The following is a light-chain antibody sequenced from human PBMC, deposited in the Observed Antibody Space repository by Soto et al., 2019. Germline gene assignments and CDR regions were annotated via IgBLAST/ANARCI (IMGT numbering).Light chain of an antibody. Sequence: DVVMTQSPLSLPVTLGQPASISCRSSQSLVHSDGNTYLNWFQQRPGQSPRRLIYKVSNRDSGVPDRFSGSGSGTDFTLKISRVEAEDVGVYYCMQVIHWPWRFGQGTRWIAN. CDR2: KVS. J-gene: IGKJ1*01. CDR3: MQVIHWPWR. CDR1: QSLVHSDGNTY. V-gene: IGKV2-30*02.